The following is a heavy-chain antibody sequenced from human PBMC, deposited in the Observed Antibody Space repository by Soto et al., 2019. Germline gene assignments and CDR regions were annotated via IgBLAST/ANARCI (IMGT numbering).Heavy chain of an antibody. V-gene: IGHV3-21*01. Sequence: EGQLVESGGGLVNPGGSLRLSCAASGFTFTTSDMNWVRQAPGKGLVWVSSISGTSNYMYYVDSVKGRFTISRDNAKNSLYLQMNSLRAEDTAEYFCARDTSSSYNYYYGMDVWGQGTTVTVSS. D-gene: IGHD2-2*01. J-gene: IGHJ6*02. CDR1: GFTFTTSD. CDR2: ISGTSNYM. CDR3: ARDTSSSYNYYYGMDV.